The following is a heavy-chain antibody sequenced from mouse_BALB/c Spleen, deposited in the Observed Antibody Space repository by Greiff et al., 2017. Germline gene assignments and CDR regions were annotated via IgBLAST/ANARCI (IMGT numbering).Heavy chain of an antibody. CDR1: GFTFSSYT. V-gene: IGHV5-12-2*01. CDR2: ISNGGGST. CDR3: ARRGWYYFDY. J-gene: IGHJ2*01. Sequence: VESGGDLVKPGGSLKLSCAASGFTFSSYTMSWVRQTPEKRLEWVATISNGGGSTYYPDTVKGRFTISRDNAKNTLYLQMSSLKSEDTAMYYCARRGWYYFDYWGQGTTLTVSS.